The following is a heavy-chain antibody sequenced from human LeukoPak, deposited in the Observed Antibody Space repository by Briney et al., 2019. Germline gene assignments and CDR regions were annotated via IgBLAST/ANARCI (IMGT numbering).Heavy chain of an antibody. V-gene: IGHV4-38-2*01. CDR1: GYSISSGYY. Sequence: SETLSLTSAVSGYSISSGYYWGWIRQPPGKGLEWIGSIYHSGSTYYNPSLKSRVTISVDTSKNQFSLKLSSVTAADTAVYYCARGLDFIAAAAYFDYWGQGTLVTVSS. D-gene: IGHD6-13*01. J-gene: IGHJ4*02. CDR2: IYHSGST. CDR3: ARGLDFIAAAAYFDY.